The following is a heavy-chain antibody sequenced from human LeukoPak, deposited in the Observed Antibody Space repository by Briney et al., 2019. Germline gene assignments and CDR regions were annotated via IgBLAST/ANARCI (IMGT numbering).Heavy chain of an antibody. CDR2: IYSGGST. CDR3: ARDYVDTAMVPRFDY. V-gene: IGHV3-66*02. D-gene: IGHD5-18*01. Sequence: GGSLRLSCAASAFTAISSYMSCVRQAPGKGLEWVSVIYSGGSTYYADSVTGRFTISRDNSKNTLYLQMNSLRAEDTAVYYCARDYVDTAMVPRFDYWGQGTLVTVSS. CDR1: AFTAISSY. J-gene: IGHJ4*02.